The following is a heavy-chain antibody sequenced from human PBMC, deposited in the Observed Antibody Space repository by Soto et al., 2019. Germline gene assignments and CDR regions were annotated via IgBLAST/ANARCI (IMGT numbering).Heavy chain of an antibody. CDR2: ISYDGSNK. CDR1: GFTFSSYA. D-gene: IGHD3-3*01. V-gene: IGHV3-30-3*01. J-gene: IGHJ6*02. Sequence: QVQLVESGGGVVQPGRSLRLSCAASGFTFSSYAMHWVRQAPGKGLEWVAVISYDGSNKYYADSVKGRFTISRDNSKNTLYLHMNSLGAEDTAVYYCARGEKYYAVMDVWGQGTTVTVSS. CDR3: ARGEKYYAVMDV.